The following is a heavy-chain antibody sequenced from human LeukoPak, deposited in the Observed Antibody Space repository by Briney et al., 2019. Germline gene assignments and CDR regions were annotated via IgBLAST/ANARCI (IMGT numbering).Heavy chain of an antibody. D-gene: IGHD3-10*01. CDR1: GFTFSSFN. V-gene: IGHV3-48*02. Sequence: GGSLRLSCAASGFTFSSFNMNCVRQAPGKGLEWVSYISSSSSTIYYADSVKGRFTISRDNAKNSLYLQMNSLRDEDTAVYYCARDGMVRGVIIWDAFDIWGQGTMVTVSS. J-gene: IGHJ3*02. CDR3: ARDGMVRGVIIWDAFDI. CDR2: ISSSSSTI.